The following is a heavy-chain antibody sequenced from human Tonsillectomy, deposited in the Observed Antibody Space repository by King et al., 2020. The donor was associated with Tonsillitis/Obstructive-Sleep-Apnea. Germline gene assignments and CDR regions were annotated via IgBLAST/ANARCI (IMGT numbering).Heavy chain of an antibody. J-gene: IGHJ4*02. Sequence: QLVQSGAEVKKPGSSVKVSCKASGGTFSSYAISWVRQAPGQGLEWMGGIIPILGIANYAQKFQGRVTITADKSTSTAYMELSSLRSEDTAVYYCARGATYYYDSSGYYYPDYRGQGTLVTVSS. V-gene: IGHV1-69*10. D-gene: IGHD3-22*01. CDR1: GGTFSSYA. CDR3: ARGATYYYDSSGYYYPDY. CDR2: IIPILGIA.